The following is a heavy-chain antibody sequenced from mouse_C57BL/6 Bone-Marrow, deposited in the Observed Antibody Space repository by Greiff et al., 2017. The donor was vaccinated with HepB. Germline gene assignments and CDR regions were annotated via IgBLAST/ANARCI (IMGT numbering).Heavy chain of an antibody. CDR3: AREDYDYGWFAY. D-gene: IGHD2-4*01. CDR1: GYAFSSSW. V-gene: IGHV1-82*01. J-gene: IGHJ3*01. Sequence: VQLQQSGPELVKPGASVKISCKASGYAFSSSWMNWVKQRPGKGLEWIGRIYPGDGDTNYNGKFKGKATLTADKSSSTAYMQLSSLTSEDSAVYFCAREDYDYGWFAYWGQGTLVTVSA. CDR2: IYPGDGDT.